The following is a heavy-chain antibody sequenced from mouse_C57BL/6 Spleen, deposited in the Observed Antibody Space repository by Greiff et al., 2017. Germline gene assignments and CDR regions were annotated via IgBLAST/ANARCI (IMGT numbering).Heavy chain of an antibody. CDR1: GYTFTGYW. J-gene: IGHJ4*01. CDR2: ILPGRGST. D-gene: IGHD1-1*01. CDR3: ARVSITPYAMDY. V-gene: IGHV1-9*01. Sequence: QVQLKESGAELMKPGASVKLSCKASGYTFTGYWIEWVKQRPGHGLEWLGEILPGRGSTNYNEQFKGKGTLTADTYSNTAYMQRSSLTTEDSACYYRARVSITPYAMDYWGQGTSVTVSS.